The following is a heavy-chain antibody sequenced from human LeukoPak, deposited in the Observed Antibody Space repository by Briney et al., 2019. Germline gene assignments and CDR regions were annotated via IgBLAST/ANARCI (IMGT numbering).Heavy chain of an antibody. CDR1: GVSISSYY. Sequence: SETLSLTRTVSGVSISSYYWSWIRQPPGKGLEWIGYIYYSGSTNYNPSLKSRVTISVDTSKNQFSLKLSSVTAADTAVYYCAKSGGLDFDYWGQGTLVTVSS. D-gene: IGHD6-25*01. CDR2: IYYSGST. J-gene: IGHJ4*02. V-gene: IGHV4-59*01. CDR3: AKSGGLDFDY.